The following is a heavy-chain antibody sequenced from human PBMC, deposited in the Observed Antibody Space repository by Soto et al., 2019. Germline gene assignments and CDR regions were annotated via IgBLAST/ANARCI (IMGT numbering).Heavy chain of an antibody. J-gene: IGHJ4*02. CDR3: ARQPGYDSLLFDC. V-gene: IGHV3-11*06. CDR1: GFTFSDYY. CDR2: ISSSSSYT. D-gene: IGHD3-22*01. Sequence: VGSLRVSCAPSGFTFSDYYMSWIRQAPGQGLEWVSYISSSSSYTNYAYSVKGRFTISRDNAKNSLYLQMNSLRAEDTAGYYWARQPGYDSLLFDCWHQESMV.